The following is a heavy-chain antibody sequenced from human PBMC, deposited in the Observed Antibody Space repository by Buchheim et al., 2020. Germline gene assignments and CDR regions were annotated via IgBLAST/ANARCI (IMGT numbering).Heavy chain of an antibody. J-gene: IGHJ5*02. Sequence: EVQLVESGGGLVQPGGSLRLSCAASGFTFSSYWMSWVRQAPGKGLEWVANIKQDGSEKYYVDSVKGRFTISRDNAKNSLYLQMNSLRAEDTAVYYCARDSSYYDFWSGYPTTYNWFDPWGQGTL. D-gene: IGHD3-3*01. CDR1: GFTFSSYW. CDR2: IKQDGSEK. V-gene: IGHV3-7*01. CDR3: ARDSSYYDFWSGYPTTYNWFDP.